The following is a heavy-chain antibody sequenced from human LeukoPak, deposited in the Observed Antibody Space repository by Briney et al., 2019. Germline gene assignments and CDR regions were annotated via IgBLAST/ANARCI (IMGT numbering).Heavy chain of an antibody. J-gene: IGHJ4*02. CDR3: ATVRVYGSGSADY. D-gene: IGHD3-10*01. CDR1: GFSFTNHW. V-gene: IGHV3-74*01. CDR2: INGDGSGT. Sequence: PGGSLRLSCTASGFSFTNHWMHWVRQVPGKGLVWVSRINGDGSGTNHADSVKGRFTISRDNAKNTLYLQMNSLRVEDTAVYYCATVRVYGSGSADYWGQGTLVTVSS.